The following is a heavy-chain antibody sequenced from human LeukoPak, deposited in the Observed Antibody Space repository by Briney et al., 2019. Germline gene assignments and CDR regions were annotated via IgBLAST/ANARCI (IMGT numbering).Heavy chain of an antibody. CDR2: ISWNSGSI. D-gene: IGHD3-22*01. J-gene: IGHJ4*02. Sequence: PGGFLRLSCAASGFTFDDYAMHWVRQAPGKGLEWVSGISWNSGSIGYADSVKGRFTISRDNGENSLYLQMNSLTAEDTAVYYCARGGYYFDRSGALDYWGQGTLVTVSS. CDR3: ARGGYYFDRSGALDY. CDR1: GFTFDDYA. V-gene: IGHV3-9*01.